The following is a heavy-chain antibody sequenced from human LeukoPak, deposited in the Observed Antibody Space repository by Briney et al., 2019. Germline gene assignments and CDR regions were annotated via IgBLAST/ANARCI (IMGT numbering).Heavy chain of an antibody. CDR1: GGSISSGDYY. CDR2: IYYSGST. J-gene: IGHJ4*02. CDR3: ARLLADNYYGGNSISDY. Sequence: SQTLSLTCTVSGGSISSGDYYWSWIRQPPGKGLEWIGYIYYSGSTNYNPSLKSRVTISVDTSKNQFSLKLSSVTAADTAVYYCARLLADNYYGGNSISDYWGQGTLVTVSS. D-gene: IGHD4-23*01. V-gene: IGHV4-61*08.